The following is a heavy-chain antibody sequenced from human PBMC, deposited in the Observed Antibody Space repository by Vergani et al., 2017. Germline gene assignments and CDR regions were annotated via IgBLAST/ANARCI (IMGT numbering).Heavy chain of an antibody. CDR2: ISSGGGDI. CDR3: TTAWGLYYLHGEYFQY. Sequence: EVQLLESGGGLVQPGGSRRLSCAGAGFTFDTYTMAYVRQAPGKGLEWVATISSGGGDIFYADSVKGRFTISRDNSKNTLFLQMNSLKDEDTAVYYRTTAWGLYYLHGEYFQYWGRGTLVSVSS. J-gene: IGHJ1*01. D-gene: IGHD3-10*01. CDR1: GFTFDTYT. V-gene: IGHV3-23*01.